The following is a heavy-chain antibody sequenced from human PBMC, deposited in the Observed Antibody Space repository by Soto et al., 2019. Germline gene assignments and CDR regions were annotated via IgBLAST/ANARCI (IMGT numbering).Heavy chain of an antibody. CDR1: GFTFGSYS. D-gene: IGHD5-18*01. V-gene: IGHV3-23*01. CDR2: ISQRSVYT. Sequence: SLRLSCAASGFTFGSYSMSWVRQAPGKGLEWVSSISQRSVYTHYADSVKGRFTISRDDSWNTLYLQMNSLTAEDTAVYYCARISAETTLVDGLDVWGRGTTVTVSS. CDR3: ARISAETTLVDGLDV. J-gene: IGHJ6*02.